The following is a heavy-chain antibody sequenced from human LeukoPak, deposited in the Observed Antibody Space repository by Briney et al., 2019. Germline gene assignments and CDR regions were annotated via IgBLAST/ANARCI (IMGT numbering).Heavy chain of an antibody. CDR2: IYSSGST. CDR3: ARARVRSYSYDSSGFYTSDWHFDL. J-gene: IGHJ2*01. Sequence: SETLSLTCTVSGGSISSYYWSWLRQPPGKGLEWVRYIYSSGSTKYNPSLKSRVTISVDTSKNQFSLKLSSVTAADTAVYYCARARVRSYSYDSSGFYTSDWHFDLWGRGTLVTVSS. D-gene: IGHD3-22*01. V-gene: IGHV4-59*01. CDR1: GGSISSYY.